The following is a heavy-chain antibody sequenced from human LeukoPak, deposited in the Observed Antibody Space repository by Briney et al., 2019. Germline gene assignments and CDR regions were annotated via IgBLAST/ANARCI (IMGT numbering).Heavy chain of an antibody. CDR3: ARGPPGPGGVHPDDFDY. V-gene: IGHV4-30-4*01. CDR2: IYYTEST. J-gene: IGHJ4*02. Sequence: SETLSLTCTVSGGSISSGDYYWSWIRQPPGKGLEWIGYIYYTESTYYNPSLRSRVAISVDTSENQFSLKLSSVTAADTAVYYCARGPPGPGGVHPDDFDYWGQGTLVTVSS. D-gene: IGHD3-16*01. CDR1: GGSISSGDYY.